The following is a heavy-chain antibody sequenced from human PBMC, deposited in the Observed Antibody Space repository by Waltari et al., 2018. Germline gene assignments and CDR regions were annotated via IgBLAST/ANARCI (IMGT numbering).Heavy chain of an antibody. J-gene: IGHJ4*02. Sequence: QVQLQDSGPGRVKSSETLSLTCTVPGGSISGDFWNWIRQPAGKGLEWIGRIYSCGSTNYNASLQSRVTMSVDTSKNQFSLKLSSVTAADTAVYYCARWRGGANDYWGQGTLDTVSS. D-gene: IGHD1-26*01. CDR3: ARWRGGANDY. V-gene: IGHV4-4*07. CDR1: GGSISGDF. CDR2: IYSCGST.